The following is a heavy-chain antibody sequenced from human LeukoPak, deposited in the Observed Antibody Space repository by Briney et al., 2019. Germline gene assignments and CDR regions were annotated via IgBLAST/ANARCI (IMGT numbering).Heavy chain of an antibody. D-gene: IGHD1-26*01. J-gene: IGHJ4*02. CDR3: ARDQFSGSFDY. CDR1: GFTFSSYW. V-gene: IGHV3-74*01. Sequence: GGSLRLSCAASGFTFSSYWMHWVRQAPGKGLVWVSRINSDGSSTSYADSVKGRFTISRDNSKNTLYLQMNSLRAEDTAVYYCARDQFSGSFDYWGQGTPVTVSS. CDR2: INSDGSST.